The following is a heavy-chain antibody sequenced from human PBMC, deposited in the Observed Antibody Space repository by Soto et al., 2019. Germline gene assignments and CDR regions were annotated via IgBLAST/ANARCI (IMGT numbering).Heavy chain of an antibody. CDR2: ISSGSSYI. J-gene: IGHJ4*02. D-gene: IGHD3-22*01. V-gene: IGHV3-21*01. CDR1: GFAFSNYW. Sequence: GGSLRLSCAASGFAFSNYWMHWVRQAPGKGLEWVSSISSGSSYIYYADSVKGRFTISRDNAKSSLFLQMNSLRADDTAVYYCARVPMDYYDSSGYLDYWGQGTLVTVSS. CDR3: ARVPMDYYDSSGYLDY.